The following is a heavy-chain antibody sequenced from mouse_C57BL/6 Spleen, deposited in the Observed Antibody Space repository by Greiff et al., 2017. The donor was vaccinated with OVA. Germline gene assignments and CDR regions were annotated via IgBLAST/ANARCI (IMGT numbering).Heavy chain of an antibody. CDR3: ASHYYGNPYYFDY. CDR1: GFTFSDYG. Sequence: EVKLVESGGGLVKPGGSLKLSCAASGFTFSDYGMHWVRQTPEKGLEWVGYISSGSSTIYYADTVKGRFTISRYNAKNTLCLEMISLRSEDTAMYYCASHYYGNPYYFDYWGQGTTLTVSS. V-gene: IGHV5-17*01. CDR2: ISSGSSTI. D-gene: IGHD2-1*01. J-gene: IGHJ2*01.